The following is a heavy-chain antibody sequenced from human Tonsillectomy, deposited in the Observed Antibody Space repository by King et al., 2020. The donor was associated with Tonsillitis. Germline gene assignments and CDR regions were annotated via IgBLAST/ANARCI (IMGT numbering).Heavy chain of an antibody. J-gene: IGHJ4*02. V-gene: IGHV5-51*01. CDR1: GYNLTNYW. Sequence: QLVQSGAEVKKPGQSLKISCKGSGYNLTNYWIAWVRQMPGQGLEWMGIIYPGDSDTIYSPSFRGQVTISADKSISTAYLQWSSLKASDTAMYYCARQGYSNYESYFDYWGQGTQVTVSS. CDR2: IYPGDSDT. D-gene: IGHD4-11*01. CDR3: ARQGYSNYESYFDY.